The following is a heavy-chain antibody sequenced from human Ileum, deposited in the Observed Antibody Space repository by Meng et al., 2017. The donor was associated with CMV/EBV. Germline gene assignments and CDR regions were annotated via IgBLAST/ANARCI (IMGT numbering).Heavy chain of an antibody. CDR1: GFAFGSHA. CDR3: ARWRGY. D-gene: IGHD3-3*01. CDR2: IGGSGHLT. Sequence: GESLKISCAASGFAFGSHAMNWVRRAPGKGLEWVSTIGGSGHLTWYADSVRGRFTISRDNSKNTLFLHMNSLRAEDTAVYYCARWRGYWGQGTLVTVSS. V-gene: IGHV3-23*01. J-gene: IGHJ4*02.